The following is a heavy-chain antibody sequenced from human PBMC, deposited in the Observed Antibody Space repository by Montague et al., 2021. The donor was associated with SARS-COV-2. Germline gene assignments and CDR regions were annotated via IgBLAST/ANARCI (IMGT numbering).Heavy chain of an antibody. CDR1: GFTFSSYA. D-gene: IGHD3-3*01. J-gene: IGHJ4*02. Sequence: SLRLSCEASGFTFSSYAMSWVRQAPGKGLEWVSVIYSGGSSTYYADSXKGRFTISRDNSKNTLYLQMNSLRAEDTAVYYCAKDPHYDFWSGYYFDYWGQGTLVTVSS. CDR3: AKDPHYDFWSGYYFDY. CDR2: IYSGGSST. V-gene: IGHV3-23*03.